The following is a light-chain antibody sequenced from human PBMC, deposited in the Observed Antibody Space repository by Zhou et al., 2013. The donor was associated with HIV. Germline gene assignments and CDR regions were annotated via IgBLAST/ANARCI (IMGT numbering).Light chain of an antibody. CDR2: KAS. CDR3: QQFNSYPLT. J-gene: IGKJ4*01. Sequence: DIQMTQSPSSLSASVGDRVTITCRASQGIRNDLGWYQQKPGKAPKLLIYKASILESGVPSRFSGSASGAEFTLTISSLQPDDSATYYCQQFNSYPLTFGGGTKVEIK. V-gene: IGKV1-17*01. CDR1: QGIRND.